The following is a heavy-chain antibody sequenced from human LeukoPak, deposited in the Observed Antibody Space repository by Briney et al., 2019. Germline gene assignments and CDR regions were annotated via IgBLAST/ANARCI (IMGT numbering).Heavy chain of an antibody. CDR2: ISGSGSTI. CDR1: GFTFSSYG. CDR3: ARDQGFSYYFYYMDV. J-gene: IGHJ6*03. V-gene: IGHV3-48*04. Sequence: GGTLRLSCAASGFTFSSYGMSWVRQAPGKGLEWVSAISGSGSTIYYADSVKGRFTISRDNAKNSLYLQMNSLRAEDTAVYYCARDQGFSYYFYYMDVWGKGTTVTVSS. D-gene: IGHD3-3*01.